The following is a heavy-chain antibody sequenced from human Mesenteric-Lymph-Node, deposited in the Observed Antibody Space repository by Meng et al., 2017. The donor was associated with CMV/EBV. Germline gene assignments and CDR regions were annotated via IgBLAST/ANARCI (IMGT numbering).Heavy chain of an antibody. CDR2: IYYSGST. D-gene: IGHD3-10*01. Sequence: QLQLRESGPGLVKPSETLSLTCTVSGGSISSSSYYWGWIRQPPGKGLEWIGSIYYSGSTYYNPSLKSRVTISVDTSKNQFSLKLSSVTAADTAVYYCARPHYYGSGSSPWFDPWGQGTLVTVSS. V-gene: IGHV4-39*01. CDR3: ARPHYYGSGSSPWFDP. CDR1: GGSISSSSYY. J-gene: IGHJ5*02.